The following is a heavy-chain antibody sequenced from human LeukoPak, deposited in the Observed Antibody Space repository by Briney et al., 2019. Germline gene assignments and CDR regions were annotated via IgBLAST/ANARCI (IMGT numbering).Heavy chain of an antibody. CDR2: IYYSGST. V-gene: IGHV4-59*08. J-gene: IGHJ6*03. Sequence: SETLSLTCTVSGGSISSYYWSWIRQPPGKGLEWIGYIYYSGSTNYNPSLKSRVTISVDTSKNQFSLKLSSVTAADTAVYYCARPKYLYYYMDVWGKGTTVTISS. CDR1: GGSISSYY. D-gene: IGHD2-2*02. CDR3: ARPKYLYYYMDV.